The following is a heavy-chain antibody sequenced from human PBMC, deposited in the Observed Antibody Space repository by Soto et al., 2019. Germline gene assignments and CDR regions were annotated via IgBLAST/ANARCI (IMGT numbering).Heavy chain of an antibody. CDR2: IYYSGST. V-gene: IGHV4-59*06. Sequence: TSETLSLTCTVSGGSISSYYWNWIRQHPGKGLEWIGYIYYSGSTYYNPSLKSRVTISVDTSKNQFSLKLSSVTAADTAVYYCARDSITMVRGYYYGMDVWGQGTTVTVSS. CDR3: ARDSITMVRGYYYGMDV. CDR1: GGSISSYY. D-gene: IGHD3-10*01. J-gene: IGHJ6*02.